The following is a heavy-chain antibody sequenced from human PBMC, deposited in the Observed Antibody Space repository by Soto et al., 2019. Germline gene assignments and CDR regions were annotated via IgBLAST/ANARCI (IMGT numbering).Heavy chain of an antibody. V-gene: IGHV3-33*01. CDR2: IWYDGSNK. J-gene: IGHJ4*02. Sequence: QVQLVESGGGVVQPGRSLRLSCAASGFTFSSYGMHWVRQAPGKGLEWVAVIWYDGSNKYYADSVKGRFTISRDNSKNXLYLQMNSLRAEDTAVYYCARDIRYYDSSGYPFDYWGQGTLVTVSS. D-gene: IGHD3-22*01. CDR3: ARDIRYYDSSGYPFDY. CDR1: GFTFSSYG.